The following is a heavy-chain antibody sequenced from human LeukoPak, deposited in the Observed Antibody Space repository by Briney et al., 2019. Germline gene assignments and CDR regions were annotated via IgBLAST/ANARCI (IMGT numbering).Heavy chain of an antibody. CDR1: GGSISSSSYY. V-gene: IGHV4-39*01. D-gene: IGHD6-13*01. Sequence: SETLSLTCTVSGGSISSSSYYWGWIRQPPGKGLEWIGSIYYSGSTYYNPSLKSRVTISVDTSKNQFSLKLSSVTAADTAVYYCARRPGIAAAGTVEAWLDPWGQGTLVTVSS. CDR2: IYYSGST. J-gene: IGHJ5*02. CDR3: ARRPGIAAAGTVEAWLDP.